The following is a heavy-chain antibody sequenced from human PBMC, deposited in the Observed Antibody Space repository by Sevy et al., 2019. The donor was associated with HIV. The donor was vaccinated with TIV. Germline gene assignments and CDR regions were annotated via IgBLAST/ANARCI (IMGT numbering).Heavy chain of an antibody. CDR2: ISYDGSNK. J-gene: IGHJ4*02. CDR1: GFTFSSYA. CDR3: ARTEWELLPFDY. D-gene: IGHD1-26*01. V-gene: IGHV3-30-3*01. Sequence: GGSLRLSCAASGFTFSSYAMHWVRQAPGKGLEWVAVISYDGSNKYYADSVKGRLTISRDNSKNTLYLQMNSLRAEDTAVYYCARTEWELLPFDYWGQGTLVTVSS.